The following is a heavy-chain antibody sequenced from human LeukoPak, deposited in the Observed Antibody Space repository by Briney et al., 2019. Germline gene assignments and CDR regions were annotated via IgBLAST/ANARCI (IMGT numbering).Heavy chain of an antibody. D-gene: IGHD7-27*01. J-gene: IGHJ4*02. CDR1: GFTVSSKS. CDR2: IYSGGST. V-gene: IGHV3-66*04. Sequence: GGSLRLSCAASGFTVSSKSMSWVRQAPGKGLEWVSVIYSGGSTYYADSVKGTFTISRDNSKNALYLQMNSLRAEDTAVYYCARHWGYWGQGTLVTVSS. CDR3: ARHWGY.